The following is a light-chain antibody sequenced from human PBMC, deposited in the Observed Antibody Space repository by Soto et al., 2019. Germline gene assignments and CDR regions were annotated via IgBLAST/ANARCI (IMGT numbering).Light chain of an antibody. CDR3: AAWDDTVRSYV. J-gene: IGLJ1*01. Sequence: QSVLTQPPSVSGTPGQRVTISCSGGISNIATNYVHWFQQLPGTAPKVLSNRDNQRPSGVTDRFSGSKSGTSASLAISGLRSEDEAEDYCAAWDDTVRSYVFGTGTKLTVL. CDR2: RDN. V-gene: IGLV1-47*01. CDR1: ISNIATNY.